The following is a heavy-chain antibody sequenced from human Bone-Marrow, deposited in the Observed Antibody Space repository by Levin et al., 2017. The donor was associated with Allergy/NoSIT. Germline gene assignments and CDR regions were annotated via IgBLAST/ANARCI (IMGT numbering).Heavy chain of an antibody. CDR1: GGSINSNNW. CDR2: ISQSGNT. J-gene: IGHJ6*02. CDR3: ARDGSFNYYGMDV. Sequence: SETLSLTCAVSGGSINSNNWWSWVRQPPGTELQWIGEISQSGNTNYNPSLKSRVTISIDRSKNQFSLRLSSVTAADTAVYFCARDGSFNYYGMDVWGQGTTVTVSS. V-gene: IGHV4/OR15-8*02. D-gene: IGHD1-26*01.